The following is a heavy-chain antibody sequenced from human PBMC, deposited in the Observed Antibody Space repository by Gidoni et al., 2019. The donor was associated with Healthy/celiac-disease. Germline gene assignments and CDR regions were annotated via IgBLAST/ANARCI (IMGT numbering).Heavy chain of an antibody. V-gene: IGHV3-20*04. CDR2: INWDGNHI. Sequence: EVQLVESGGGVARRGGSLRLTCVAAGFTFDDHGLSWVRHAPGKGLDWVSGINWDGNHIDYGDSVKGRFTIARDNAKNSLYLQITSLRDDDTALYFCVRHPGTSQSATYFDSWGQGTRVTVSS. D-gene: IGHD1-1*01. CDR3: VRHPGTSQSATYFDS. J-gene: IGHJ5*01. CDR1: GFTFDDHG.